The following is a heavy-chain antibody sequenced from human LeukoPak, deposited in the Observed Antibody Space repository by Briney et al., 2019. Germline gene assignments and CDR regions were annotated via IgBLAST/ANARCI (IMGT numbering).Heavy chain of an antibody. CDR1: GGPISSYY. V-gene: IGHV4-59*01. CDR2: IYYSGST. D-gene: IGHD4-17*01. J-gene: IGHJ5*02. CDR3: ARRRGDGDYRPES. Sequence: TSETLSLTCTVSGGPISSYYWSWIRQPPGKGLEWIGYIYYSGSTNYNPSLKSRVTISVDTSKNQFSLKLSSVTAADTAVYYCARRRGDGDYRPESWGQGTLVTVSS.